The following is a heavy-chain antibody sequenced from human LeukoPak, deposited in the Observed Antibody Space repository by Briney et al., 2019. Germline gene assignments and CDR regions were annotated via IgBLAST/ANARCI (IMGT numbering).Heavy chain of an antibody. J-gene: IGHJ4*02. CDR1: GFTLNTHT. V-gene: IGHV3-48*01. Sequence: PGGSLRLSCAASGFTLNTHTMNWVRQAPGKGLEWVSYISASSGIIDYADFVRGRYAISRDNAKSSLYLQMNSLRAEDTAVYYCARGSACYESSGQVPFDYRDQGPLDTV. D-gene: IGHD3-22*01. CDR3: ARGSACYESSGQVPFDY. CDR2: ISASSGII.